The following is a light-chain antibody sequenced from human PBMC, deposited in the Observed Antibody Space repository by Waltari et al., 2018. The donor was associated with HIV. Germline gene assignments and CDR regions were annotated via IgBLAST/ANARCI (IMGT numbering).Light chain of an antibody. CDR1: QNIATF. CDR3: QQSYRIPYT. CDR2: TTS. V-gene: IGKV1-39*01. Sequence: DIQITQSHSPLSPSLVGRAHIACRASQNIATFLNWYQQRPGRAPELLIYTTSNVQSGVPSRFRGSGSGTNFVLTITNVQPEDLATYSCQQSYRIPYTFGQGTKVHI. J-gene: IGKJ2*01.